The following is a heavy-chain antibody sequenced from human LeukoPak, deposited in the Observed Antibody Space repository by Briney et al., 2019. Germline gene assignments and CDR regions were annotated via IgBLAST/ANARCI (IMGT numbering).Heavy chain of an antibody. J-gene: IGHJ5*02. D-gene: IGHD6-13*01. CDR2: ISWNSGSI. CDR1: GFTFDDYA. Sequence: GESLRLSCAAAGFTFDDYAIHWVRQAPGKRLEWASGISWNSGSIGYADSVKGRFTISRDNAKNSLYLQMNSLRAEDTALYYCAKDNSDSSSWHRYNWFDPWGQGTLVTVSS. CDR3: AKDNSDSSSWHRYNWFDP. V-gene: IGHV3-9*01.